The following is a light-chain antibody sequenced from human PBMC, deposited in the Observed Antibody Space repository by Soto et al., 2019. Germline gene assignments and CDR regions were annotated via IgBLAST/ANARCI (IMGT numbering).Light chain of an antibody. Sequence: QSVLTQPASVSGSPGQSITISCSGTTSDVGGYNLVSWYQQHPGKAPKLMIYEVSNRPSGVSNRFSGSKSGNTASLTISGLQAEDEADYYCSSYTTTNTYVFGSGTKVTVL. CDR2: EVS. CDR1: TSDVGGYNL. CDR3: SSYTTTNTYV. V-gene: IGLV2-14*01. J-gene: IGLJ1*01.